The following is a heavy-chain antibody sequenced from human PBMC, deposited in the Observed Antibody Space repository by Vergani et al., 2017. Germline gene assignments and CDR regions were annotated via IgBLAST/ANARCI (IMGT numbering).Heavy chain of an antibody. J-gene: IGHJ3*02. V-gene: IGHV4-34*01. Sequence: QVQLQQWGAGLLKPSETLSLTCAVYGGSFSGYYWSWIRQPPGKGLGWIGEINHSGSTNYNPSLKSRVTISVDTSKNQFSLKLSSVTAADTAVYYCARGRTRDYVWGSYRIDAFDIWGQGTMVTVSS. D-gene: IGHD3-16*02. CDR2: INHSGST. CDR3: ARGRTRDYVWGSYRIDAFDI. CDR1: GGSFSGYY.